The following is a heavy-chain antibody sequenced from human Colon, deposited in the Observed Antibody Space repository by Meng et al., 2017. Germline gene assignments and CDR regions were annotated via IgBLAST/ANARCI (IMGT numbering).Heavy chain of an antibody. CDR1: GDSFTSYA. V-gene: IGHV1-3*04. CDR3: VRDGGISFDF. CDR2: INTGHGNT. Sequence: ASVKVSCKASGDSFTSYAIKWGRQAPGQRLEWMGWINTGHGNTKYSQDFKDRVIITRDTSATTAYMELTRLTSEDSAVYYCVRDGGISFDFWGQGTLVTVSS. J-gene: IGHJ4*02. D-gene: IGHD3-16*01.